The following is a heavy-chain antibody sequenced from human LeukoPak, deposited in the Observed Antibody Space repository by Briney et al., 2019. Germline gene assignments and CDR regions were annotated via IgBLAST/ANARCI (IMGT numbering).Heavy chain of an antibody. D-gene: IGHD3-3*01. J-gene: IGHJ4*02. CDR1: GFTFSGSA. V-gene: IGHV3-73*01. CDR2: IRTKGNSYAT. Sequence: GGSLKLSCTASGFTFSGSAMHWVRQASGKGLEWVGRIRTKGNSYATAYAASMKGRFTISRDDSKNTAYLQMNSLRAEDTAVYYCARDGRSDQRITIFGVQDTAMVTDLDYWGQGTLVTVSS. CDR3: ARDGRSDQRITIFGVQDTAMVTDLDY.